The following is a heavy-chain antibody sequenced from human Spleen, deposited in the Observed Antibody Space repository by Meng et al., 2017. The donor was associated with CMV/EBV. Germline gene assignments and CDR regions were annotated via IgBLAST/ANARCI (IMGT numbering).Heavy chain of an antibody. Sequence: ASVKVSCKTSGYNFIGYYIYWIRQAPGEGLEWMGWIGSNSGDTNYAQKFQGRVTMTRDTSITTVYMELSRLTSDDTAVYYCARSGFYYGLDVWGQGTTVTVSS. V-gene: IGHV1-2*02. CDR3: ARSGFYYGLDV. CDR1: GYNFIGYY. J-gene: IGHJ6*02. D-gene: IGHD3-10*01. CDR2: IGSNSGDT.